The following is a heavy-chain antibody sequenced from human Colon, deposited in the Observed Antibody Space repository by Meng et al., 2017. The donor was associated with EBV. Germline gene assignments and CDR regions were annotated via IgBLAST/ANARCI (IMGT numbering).Heavy chain of an antibody. D-gene: IGHD2-8*02. J-gene: IGHJ4*02. CDR3: ARRPTGIDY. CDR2: IYSSGNT. V-gene: IGHV4-30-4*01. Sequence: QVQLQESGPRLVKPSQTLSLTCAVSGGSISSGGYYWNWIRQPPGKGLEWIGYIYSSGNTFYNPSLHSRVTMSVDTSKNQFSLRLTSVTAADTAVYYCARRPTGIDYWGQGTLVTVAS. CDR1: GGSISSGGYY.